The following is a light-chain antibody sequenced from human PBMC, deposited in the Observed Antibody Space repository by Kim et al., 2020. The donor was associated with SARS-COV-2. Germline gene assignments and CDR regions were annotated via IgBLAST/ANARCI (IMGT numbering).Light chain of an antibody. CDR2: QDS. J-gene: IGLJ3*02. CDR1: KLGDKY. CDR3: QAWDSNWV. V-gene: IGLV3-1*01. Sequence: SYELTQPPSVSVSPGQTASITCSGDKLGDKYACWYQQKPGQSPVLVIYQDSKRPSGIPERFSGSNSGNTATLTISGTQAMDEADYYCQAWDSNWVFG.